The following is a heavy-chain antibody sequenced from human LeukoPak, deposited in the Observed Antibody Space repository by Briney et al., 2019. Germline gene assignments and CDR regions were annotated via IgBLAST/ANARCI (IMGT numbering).Heavy chain of an antibody. Sequence: PSETLSLTCTVSGDSISSSSYCWGWIRQPPGKGLEWIGTIYYSGNTYYNPSLKSRVTISVDTSKNQFSLKLSSVTAADTAVYYCARHTGDGYNRPFGYWGQGTLVTVSS. CDR3: ARHTGDGYNRPFGY. CDR1: GDSISSSSYC. CDR2: IYYSGNT. J-gene: IGHJ4*02. D-gene: IGHD5-24*01. V-gene: IGHV4-39*01.